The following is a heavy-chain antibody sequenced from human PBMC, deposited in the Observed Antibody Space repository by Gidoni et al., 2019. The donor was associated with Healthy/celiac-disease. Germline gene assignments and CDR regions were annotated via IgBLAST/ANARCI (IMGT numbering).Heavy chain of an antibody. CDR1: GFTFSRHS. D-gene: IGHD2-15*01. V-gene: IGHV3-21*01. Sequence: EVQLVESGGGLVKPGGSLRLSCAASGFTFSRHSMNWVRQAPGKGLEWVSSISSSSSYIYYADSVKGRFTISRDNAKNSLYLQMNSLRAEDTAVYYCARADYIVVVVAATFDYWGQGTLVTVSS. CDR2: ISSSSSYI. CDR3: ARADYIVVVVAATFDY. J-gene: IGHJ4*02.